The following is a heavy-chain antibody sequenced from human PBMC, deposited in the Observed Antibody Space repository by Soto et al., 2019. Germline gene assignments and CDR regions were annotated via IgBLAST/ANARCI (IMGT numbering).Heavy chain of an antibody. V-gene: IGHV4-31*03. Sequence: LSLTCTVSGGSISSGGYYWSWIRQHPGKGLEWIGYIYYSGSTYYNPSLKSRVTISVDTSKNQFSLKLSSVTAADTAVYYCAREREEIAAAGTGWFDPWGQGTLVTVSS. CDR3: AREREEIAAAGTGWFDP. CDR2: IYYSGST. J-gene: IGHJ5*02. D-gene: IGHD6-13*01. CDR1: GGSISSGGYY.